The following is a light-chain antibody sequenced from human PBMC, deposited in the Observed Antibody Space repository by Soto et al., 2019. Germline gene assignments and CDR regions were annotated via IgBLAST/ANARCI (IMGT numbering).Light chain of an antibody. CDR1: QSISSY. J-gene: IGKJ3*01. Sequence: DIQMTQSPSSLSASVGDRVTITCRASQSISSYLNWYQQKPGKAPKLLIYAASSLQSGVPSSFSGSGSGTAYNLTISSLQPEQFATYKYQQSYRTPRFTFGPGTKVDIK. CDR2: AAS. V-gene: IGKV1-39*01. CDR3: QQSYRTPRFT.